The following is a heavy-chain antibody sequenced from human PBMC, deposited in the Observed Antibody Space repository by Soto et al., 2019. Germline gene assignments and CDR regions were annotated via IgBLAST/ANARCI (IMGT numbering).Heavy chain of an antibody. Sequence: ASVKVSCKASGYTFTSYAMHWVRQAPGQRLEWMGWINAGNGNTKYSQKFQGRVTITRDTSASTAYMELSSLRSEDTAVYYCARGPKNYYDSSGYFYFDYWGQGTLVTVPQ. D-gene: IGHD3-22*01. CDR2: INAGNGNT. V-gene: IGHV1-3*01. CDR3: ARGPKNYYDSSGYFYFDY. CDR1: GYTFTSYA. J-gene: IGHJ4*02.